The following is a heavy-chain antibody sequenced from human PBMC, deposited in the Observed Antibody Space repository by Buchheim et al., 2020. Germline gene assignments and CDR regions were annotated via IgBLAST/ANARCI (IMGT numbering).Heavy chain of an antibody. D-gene: IGHD3-3*01. CDR2: IYYSGST. Sequence: QVQLQESGPGLVKPSETLSLTCTVSGGSIGSYYWSWIRQPPGKGLEWIGYIYYSGSTNYNPSLKSRVTISVDTSKNQFSLKLSSVTAADTAVYYCARLILRPLEWLQYFDYWGQGTL. CDR1: GGSIGSYY. J-gene: IGHJ4*02. V-gene: IGHV4-59*08. CDR3: ARLILRPLEWLQYFDY.